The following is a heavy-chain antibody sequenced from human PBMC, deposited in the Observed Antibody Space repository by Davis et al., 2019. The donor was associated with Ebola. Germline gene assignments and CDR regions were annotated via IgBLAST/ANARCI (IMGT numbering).Heavy chain of an antibody. Sequence: AASVKVSCKASGYTFTSYDINWVRQATGQGLEWMGWMNPNSGNTGYAQKFQGRVTMTRDTSTSTVYMELSSLRSEDTAIYYCAKDRYSNYAGGMDVWGQGTTVTVSS. V-gene: IGHV1-8*01. CDR2: MNPNSGNT. D-gene: IGHD4-11*01. CDR1: GYTFTSYD. J-gene: IGHJ6*02. CDR3: AKDRYSNYAGGMDV.